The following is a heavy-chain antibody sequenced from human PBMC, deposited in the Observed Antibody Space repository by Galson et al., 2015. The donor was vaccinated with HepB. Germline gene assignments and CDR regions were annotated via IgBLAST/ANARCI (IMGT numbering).Heavy chain of an antibody. J-gene: IGHJ5*02. CDR1: YVSISIYS. CDR3: ARVREYGRGWPTTNKYNGMDA. CDR2: MSYSGST. D-gene: IGHD6-6*01. Sequence: AALSPTCSVSYVSISIYSWTWIRQPPGKGLEWIGSMSYSGSTNHNPSLRSRVTISKDTSKNQVSLKLSSVTAADTAVYYCARVREYGRGWPTTNKYNGMDAWGRGTPVTVSS. V-gene: IGHV4-59*01.